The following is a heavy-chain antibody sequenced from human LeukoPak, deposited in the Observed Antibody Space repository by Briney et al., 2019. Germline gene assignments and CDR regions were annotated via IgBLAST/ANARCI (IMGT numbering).Heavy chain of an antibody. D-gene: IGHD1-26*01. CDR2: ITSSSSNI. Sequence: GGSLRLSCAASGFTFSSYSMNWVRQAPGKGLEWVSHITSSSSNIYYADSVKGRFTISRDNAKNSVYLQMNSLKDEDTAVYYCARDHRSGSYRDHWGQGTLVTVSS. J-gene: IGHJ4*02. V-gene: IGHV3-48*02. CDR1: GFTFSSYS. CDR3: ARDHRSGSYRDH.